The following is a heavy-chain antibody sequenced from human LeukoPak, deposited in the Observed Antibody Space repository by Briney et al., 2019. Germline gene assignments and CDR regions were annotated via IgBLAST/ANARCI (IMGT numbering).Heavy chain of an antibody. J-gene: IGHJ4*02. CDR1: GGTFSSYA. D-gene: IGHD2-2*01. V-gene: IGHV1-69*05. Sequence: ASVKVSCKASGGTFSSYAISWERQAPGQGLEWMGGIIPIFGTANYAQKFQGRVTITTDESTSTAYMELSSLRSEDTAVYYCATVLGYCSSTSCYWDYWGQGTLVTVSS. CDR2: IIPIFGTA. CDR3: ATVLGYCSSTSCYWDY.